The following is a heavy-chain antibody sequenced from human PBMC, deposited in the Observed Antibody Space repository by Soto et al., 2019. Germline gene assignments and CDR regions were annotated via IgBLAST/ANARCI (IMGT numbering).Heavy chain of an antibody. V-gene: IGHV4-31*03. J-gene: IGHJ4*02. CDR3: ARSDGRY. CDR1: GGSISSGSYY. Sequence: SETLSLTCTVSGGSISSGSYYWNWIRQNPGMGFEWIGFIYYTGSTYCNSSLRSRCSMSLDTSENQFSLNLNSVTAADTAVYYCARSDGRYWGQGTLVTVSS. CDR2: IYYTGST.